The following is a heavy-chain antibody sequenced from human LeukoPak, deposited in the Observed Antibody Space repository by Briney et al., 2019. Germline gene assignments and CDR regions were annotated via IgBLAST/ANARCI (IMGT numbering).Heavy chain of an antibody. CDR1: GFTFSSYS. CDR3: AKDWGPMGAFDI. J-gene: IGHJ3*02. V-gene: IGHV3-30*02. D-gene: IGHD3-16*01. CDR2: IRYDGSNK. Sequence: PGGSLRLSCAASGFTFSSYSMNWVRQAPGKGLEWVAFIRYDGSNKYYADSVKGRFTISRDNSKNTLYLQMNSLRAEDTAVYYCAKDWGPMGAFDIWGQGTMVTVSS.